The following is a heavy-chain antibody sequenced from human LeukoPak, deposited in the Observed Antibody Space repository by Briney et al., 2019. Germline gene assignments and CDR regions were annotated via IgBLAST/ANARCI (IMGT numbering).Heavy chain of an antibody. V-gene: IGHV3-23*01. CDR3: AKNGKYYFDY. J-gene: IGHJ4*02. Sequence: GGSLRLSCAASGFTFTYFAFSWVRQAPGKGLEWVSTISSSGDSTYYADSVKGRFTLSRDNSKNTLYLQMNSLRAEDTAVYYCAKNGKYYFDYWGQGTLLTVSS. CDR1: GFTFTYFA. CDR2: ISSSGDST.